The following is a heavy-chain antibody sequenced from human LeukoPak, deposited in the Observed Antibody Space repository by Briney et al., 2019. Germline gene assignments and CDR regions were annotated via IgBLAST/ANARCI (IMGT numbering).Heavy chain of an antibody. D-gene: IGHD4-17*01. CDR2: INSDGSST. CDR3: ARVAYGDYYFDY. CDR1: GFTFSSYW. Sequence: GGSLRLSCAASGFTFSSYWMHWVRQAPGKGLVWVSRINSDGSSTSYADSVKGRFTISRDNAKNTLYLQMGSLRAEDMAVYYCARVAYGDYYFDYWGQGTLVTVSS. J-gene: IGHJ4*02. V-gene: IGHV3-74*01.